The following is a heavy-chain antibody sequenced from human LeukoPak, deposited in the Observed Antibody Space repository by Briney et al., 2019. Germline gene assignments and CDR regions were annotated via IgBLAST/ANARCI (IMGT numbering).Heavy chain of an antibody. CDR3: ARQPYCSSTSCPYYGMDV. Sequence: GESLKISWKGSGYSFTSYWIGWVRPMPGKGLELMGIIYPGDSDTRYSPSFHGQVTISAGKSISTAYLQWSSRKASDTAMYYCARQPYCSSTSCPYYGMDVWGQGTTFTVSS. J-gene: IGHJ6*02. CDR2: IYPGDSDT. CDR1: GYSFTSYW. D-gene: IGHD2-2*01. V-gene: IGHV5-51*01.